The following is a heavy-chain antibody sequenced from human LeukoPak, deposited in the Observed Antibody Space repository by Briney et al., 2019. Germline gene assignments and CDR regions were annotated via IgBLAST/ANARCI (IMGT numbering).Heavy chain of an antibody. CDR3: ARGSGAATNEALDY. CDR2: IYSNEIT. V-gene: IGHV4-4*07. Sequence: PSETLSLTCTVSGGSISGSYRTWVRQPAGKGLEWIGRIYSNEITNYNPSLKSRVTMSVDTSKNQFSLKLTSVTAADTAVYYCARGSGAATNEALDYWGQGTLVTVSS. D-gene: IGHD1-26*01. J-gene: IGHJ4*02. CDR1: GGSISGSY.